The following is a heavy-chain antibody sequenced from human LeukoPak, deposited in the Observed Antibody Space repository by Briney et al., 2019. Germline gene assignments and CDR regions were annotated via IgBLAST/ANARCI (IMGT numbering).Heavy chain of an antibody. CDR1: GGSISSSNW. V-gene: IGHV4-4*02. CDR3: ARDGAGYQDAFDI. J-gene: IGHJ3*02. CDR2: IYHSGST. D-gene: IGHD5-12*01. Sequence: SETLSLTCAVSGGSISSSNWWSWVRQPPGMGLEWIGGIYHSGSTNYNLSLTSRVTISVDRSKNQFSLKLSSVTAADTAVYYCARDGAGYQDAFDIWGQGTMVTVSS.